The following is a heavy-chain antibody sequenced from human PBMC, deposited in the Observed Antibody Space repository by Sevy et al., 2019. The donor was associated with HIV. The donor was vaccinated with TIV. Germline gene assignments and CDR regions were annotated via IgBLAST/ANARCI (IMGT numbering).Heavy chain of an antibody. J-gene: IGHJ4*02. Sequence: GGSLRLSCAASGFTLSPYWMTWVRQAPGKGLEWVANIRPDGSDQYYVDSVKGRFTISRDNAKNSLYLQMNSLRADDTAMYYCARGVGLDCWGQGALVTVSS. CDR1: GFTLSPYW. V-gene: IGHV3-7*01. CDR3: ARGVGLDC. D-gene: IGHD1-26*01. CDR2: IRPDGSDQ.